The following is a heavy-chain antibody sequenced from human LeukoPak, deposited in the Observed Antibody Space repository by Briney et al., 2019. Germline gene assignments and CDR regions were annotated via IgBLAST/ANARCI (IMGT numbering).Heavy chain of an antibody. V-gene: IGHV3-30-3*01. J-gene: IGHJ6*02. CDR1: GFTFNSYD. CDR3: AREGVTAMSYYHYGMDV. Sequence: SLRLSCAASGFTFNSYDMHGLRQARGKGLEWVGVISYDGNNKYYADSVKGRFTISRDNSKDTLYLQMNSLRAEDTAVYYCAREGVTAMSYYHYGMDVWGQGTTVTVSS. D-gene: IGHD2-21*02. CDR2: ISYDGNNK.